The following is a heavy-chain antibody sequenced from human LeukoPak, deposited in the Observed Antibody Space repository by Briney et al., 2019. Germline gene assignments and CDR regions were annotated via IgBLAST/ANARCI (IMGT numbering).Heavy chain of an antibody. CDR1: GGSISSYY. Sequence: PSETLSLTCTVSGGSISSYYWSWIRQPPGKGLEWIGYIYYSGSTNYNPSLKSRVTISVDTSKNQFSLKLSSVTAADTAVYYCARRMAGTGEFDYWGQGTLVTVSS. D-gene: IGHD6-19*01. CDR2: IYYSGST. CDR3: ARRMAGTGEFDY. V-gene: IGHV4-59*08. J-gene: IGHJ4*02.